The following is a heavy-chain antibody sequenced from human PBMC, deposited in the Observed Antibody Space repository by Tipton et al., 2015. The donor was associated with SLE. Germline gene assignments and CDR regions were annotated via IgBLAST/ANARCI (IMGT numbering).Heavy chain of an antibody. V-gene: IGHV4-38-2*02. CDR3: AREYSSGWSY. J-gene: IGHJ4*02. CDR2: IYHSGST. D-gene: IGHD6-19*01. CDR1: GYSISSGYY. Sequence: TLSLTCAVSGYSISSGYYWGWIRQPPGKGLEWIGSIYHSGSTYYNPSLKSRVTISVDTSKNQFSLKLSSVTAADTAVYYCAREYSSGWSYWGQGTLVTVSS.